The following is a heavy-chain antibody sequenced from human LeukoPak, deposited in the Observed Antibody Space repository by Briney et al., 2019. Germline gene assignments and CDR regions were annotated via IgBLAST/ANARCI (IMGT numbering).Heavy chain of an antibody. Sequence: PSETLSLTRTVSGGSISSYYWSWIRQPPGKGLEWIGYIYYSGSTNYNPSLKSRVTISVDTSKNQFSLKLSSVTAADTAVYYCARARGVIPVAFDIWGQGTMVTVFS. D-gene: IGHD3-10*01. CDR2: IYYSGST. J-gene: IGHJ3*02. CDR3: ARARGVIPVAFDI. V-gene: IGHV4-59*01. CDR1: GGSISSYY.